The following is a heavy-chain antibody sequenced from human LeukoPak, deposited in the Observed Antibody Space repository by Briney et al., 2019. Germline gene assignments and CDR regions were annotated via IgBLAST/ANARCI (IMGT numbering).Heavy chain of an antibody. D-gene: IGHD3-10*01. J-gene: IGHJ2*01. V-gene: IGHV4-34*01. Sequence: SETLSLTCAVYGGSFSGYYWSLIRQPPGKGLEWIGEINHSGSTNYNPSLKSRVTISVDTSKNQFSLKLSSVTAADTAVYYCARMAVLSWYFDLWGRGTLVTVSS. CDR3: ARMAVLSWYFDL. CDR1: GGSFSGYY. CDR2: INHSGST.